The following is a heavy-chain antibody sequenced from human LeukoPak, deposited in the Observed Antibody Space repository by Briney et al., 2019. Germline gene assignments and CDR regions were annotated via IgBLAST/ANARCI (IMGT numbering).Heavy chain of an antibody. V-gene: IGHV3-7*01. D-gene: IGHD1-26*01. J-gene: IGHJ3*01. CDR3: ARWKMELERNAFDF. Sequence: GGSLRLSRAASGFTFRTYWMSWIRQAPGNEPEWVADINQDGSEEYYLQSVQGRFTVSRDNAQNAVLLQMTYLRADDTAVYYCARWKMELERNAFDFWGQGTVVTVSS. CDR2: INQDGSEE. CDR1: GFTFRTYW.